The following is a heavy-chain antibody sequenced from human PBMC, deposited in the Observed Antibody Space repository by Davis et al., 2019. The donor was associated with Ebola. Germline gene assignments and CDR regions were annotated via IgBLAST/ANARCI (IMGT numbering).Heavy chain of an antibody. J-gene: IGHJ5*02. Sequence: ASVKVSCKASGYTFTDYYMHWVRQAPGQGLEWMGIINPSGGSTSYAQKFQGRVTMTRDTSTSTVYMELSSLRSEDTAVYYCAVGERLRLGELSLLSVVGWFDPWGQGTLVTVSS. CDR2: INPSGGST. CDR1: GYTFTDYY. V-gene: IGHV1-46*01. D-gene: IGHD3-16*02. CDR3: AVGERLRLGELSLLSVVGWFDP.